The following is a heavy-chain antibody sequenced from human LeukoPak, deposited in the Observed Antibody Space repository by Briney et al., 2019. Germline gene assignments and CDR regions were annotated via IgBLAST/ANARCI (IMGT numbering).Heavy chain of an antibody. CDR1: GFTFSSYA. Sequence: PGGSLRLSCAASGFTFSSYAMHWVRQAPGKGLEWVSGISWNSGSIGYADSVKGRFTISRDNAKNSLYLQMNSLRAEDTALYYCAKTKLRYSYGFFDYWGQGTLVTVSS. V-gene: IGHV3-9*01. D-gene: IGHD5-18*01. CDR3: AKTKLRYSYGFFDY. J-gene: IGHJ4*02. CDR2: ISWNSGSI.